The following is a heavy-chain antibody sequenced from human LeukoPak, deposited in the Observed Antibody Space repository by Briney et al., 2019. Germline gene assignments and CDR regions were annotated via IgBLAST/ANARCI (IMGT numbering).Heavy chain of an antibody. Sequence: SQTLSLTCTVSGGSISSGGYYWSWIRQHPGKGLEWIGYIYYSGSTYYNPSLKSRVTISVDTSKNQFSLKLSSVTAADTAVYYCVGGAGDVFDYWGQGTLVTVSS. CDR3: VGGAGDVFDY. D-gene: IGHD1-26*01. CDR2: IYYSGST. J-gene: IGHJ4*02. V-gene: IGHV4-31*03. CDR1: GGSISSGGYY.